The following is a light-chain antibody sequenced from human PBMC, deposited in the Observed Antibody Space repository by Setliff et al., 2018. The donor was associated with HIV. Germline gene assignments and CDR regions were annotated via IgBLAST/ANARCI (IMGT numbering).Light chain of an antibody. CDR1: SSNIGRNT. CDR2: DND. V-gene: IGLV1-44*01. J-gene: IGLJ2*01. CDR3: ASWDANLDGPS. Sequence: QSALTQPPSASGTPGQRVTISCSGSSSNIGRNTVNWYQQFPRMAPKLLIYDNDRRPSGVPDRFSGSKSGISASLAISGLQSEDEADYYCASWDANLDGPSFGGGTKVTVL.